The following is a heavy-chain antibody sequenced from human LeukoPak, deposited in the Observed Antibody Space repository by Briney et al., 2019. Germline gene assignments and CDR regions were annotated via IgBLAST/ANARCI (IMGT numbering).Heavy chain of an antibody. V-gene: IGHV1-46*01. CDR2: INPSGTNT. Sequence: ASVKVSCKASGYTFTSYYMHWVRQAPGQGLEWMGLINPSGTNTNYAQKFRGRVTMTRDTSTSTAYMDLSSLRSEDTAMYFCAREESSGYFDYWGQGTLVTVSS. J-gene: IGHJ4*02. CDR1: GYTFTSYY. D-gene: IGHD2-15*01. CDR3: AREESSGYFDY.